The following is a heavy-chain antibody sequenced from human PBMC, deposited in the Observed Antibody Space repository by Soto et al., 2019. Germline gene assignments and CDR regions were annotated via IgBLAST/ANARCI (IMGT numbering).Heavy chain of an antibody. V-gene: IGHV4-31*03. CDR2: IYYSGST. D-gene: IGHD1-26*01. J-gene: IGHJ4*02. Sequence: QVQLQESGPGLVKPSQTLSLTCTVSGGSISSGGYYWSWIRQHPGKGLEWIGYIYYSGSTYYNPSLKSRVTISVDTSKNQFSLKLSSVTAADTAVYYCARDPVAGWELLLGGVGYWGQGTLVTVSS. CDR3: ARDPVAGWELLLGGVGY. CDR1: GGSISSGGYY.